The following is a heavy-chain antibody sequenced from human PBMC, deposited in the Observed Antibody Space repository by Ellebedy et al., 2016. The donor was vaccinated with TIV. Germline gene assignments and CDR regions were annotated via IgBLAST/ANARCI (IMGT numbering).Heavy chain of an antibody. Sequence: ASSVKVSCKASGYTFTGYYLYRVRQVPGQGLDWMERINLNRGNTIFARSFQGWIHMTRDTYITTVYMELSRLRSDDTAVYYCTRDRGEWELHNYFDYWGQGTLITVSS. CDR1: GYTFTGYY. V-gene: IGHV1-2*04. D-gene: IGHD1-26*01. J-gene: IGHJ4*02. CDR2: INLNRGNT. CDR3: TRDRGEWELHNYFDY.